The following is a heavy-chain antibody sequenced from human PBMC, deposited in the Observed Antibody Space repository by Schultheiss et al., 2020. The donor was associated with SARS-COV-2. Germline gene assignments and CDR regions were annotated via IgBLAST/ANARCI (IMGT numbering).Heavy chain of an antibody. CDR1: GFTFSSYA. V-gene: IGHV3-23*01. CDR3: AKGPCSSTSCYADYFDY. Sequence: GESLKISCAASGFTFSSYAMSWVRQAPGKGLEWVSAISGSGGSTYYADSVKGRFTISRDNSKNTLYLQMNSLRAEDTAVYYCAKGPCSSTSCYADYFDYWGQGTLVTVSS. CDR2: ISGSGGST. J-gene: IGHJ4*02. D-gene: IGHD2-2*01.